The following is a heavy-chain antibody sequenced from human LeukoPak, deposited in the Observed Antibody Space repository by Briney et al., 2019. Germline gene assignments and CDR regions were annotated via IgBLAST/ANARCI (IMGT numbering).Heavy chain of an antibody. V-gene: IGHV3-23*01. J-gene: IGHJ4*02. CDR3: ARDRYGDYDFDY. D-gene: IGHD4-17*01. CDR2: ISVSGNT. CDR1: GFTLSSYA. Sequence: GGSLRLSCAASGFTLSSYAMSWVRQGPGKGLEWVSAISVSGNTYHADSVKGRFTISRANARDTLYLQMNSLRVEDTAVYYCARDRYGDYDFDYWGQGTLVTVSS.